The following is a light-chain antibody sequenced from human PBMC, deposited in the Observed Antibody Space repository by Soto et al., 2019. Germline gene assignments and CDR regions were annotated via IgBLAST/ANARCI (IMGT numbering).Light chain of an antibody. CDR1: KSVSST. V-gene: IGKV3-15*01. CDR2: GAS. CDR3: QQYNKWPRA. J-gene: IGKJ1*01. Sequence: ELVVSQTPSALSGSSGWYETISCRGRKSVSSTLGWYQQKPGQAPRLLIYGASTRATGIPARFSGSGSGTEFTLTISSLQSEDFTVYYCQQYNKWPRAFGQGTKVDIK.